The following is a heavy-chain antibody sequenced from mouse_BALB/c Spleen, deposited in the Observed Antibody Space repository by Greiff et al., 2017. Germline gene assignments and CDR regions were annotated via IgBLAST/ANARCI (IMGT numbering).Heavy chain of an antibody. CDR3: TREDYYGSQDY. V-gene: IGHV5-6-4*01. Sequence: EVQVVESGGGLVKPGGSLKLSCAASGFTFSSYTMSWVRQTPEKRLEWVATISSGGSYTYYPDSVKGRFTISRDNAKNTLYLQMSSLKSEDTAMYYCTREDYYGSQDYWGQGTTLTVSS. CDR1: GFTFSSYT. D-gene: IGHD1-1*01. J-gene: IGHJ2*01. CDR2: ISSGGSYT.